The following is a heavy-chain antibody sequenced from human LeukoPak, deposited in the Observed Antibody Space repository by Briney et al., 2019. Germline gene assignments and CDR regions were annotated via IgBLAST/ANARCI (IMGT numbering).Heavy chain of an antibody. D-gene: IGHD2-21*02. V-gene: IGHV1-69*05. J-gene: IGHJ4*02. Sequence: SVRVSCKASGGTFSSYAISWVRQAPGQGLEWMGGIIPIFGTANYAQKFQGRVTITTDESTSTAYMELSSLRSEDTAVYYCARSNLAYCGGDCYSYYFDYWGQGTLVTVSS. CDR1: GGTFSSYA. CDR2: IIPIFGTA. CDR3: ARSNLAYCGGDCYSYYFDY.